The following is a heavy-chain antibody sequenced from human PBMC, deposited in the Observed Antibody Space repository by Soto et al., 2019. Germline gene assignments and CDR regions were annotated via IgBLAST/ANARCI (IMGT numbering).Heavy chain of an antibody. D-gene: IGHD3-9*01. CDR2: INPNSGGT. CDR1: GYTFTGYY. Sequence: GASVKVSCKASGYTFTGYYMHWVRQAPGQGLEWMGLINPNSGGTNYAQKFQGWVTMTRDTSISTAYMELSRLRSDDTAVYYCARTRYFDWFLFDYWGQGTLVTVSS. J-gene: IGHJ4*02. V-gene: IGHV1-2*04. CDR3: ARTRYFDWFLFDY.